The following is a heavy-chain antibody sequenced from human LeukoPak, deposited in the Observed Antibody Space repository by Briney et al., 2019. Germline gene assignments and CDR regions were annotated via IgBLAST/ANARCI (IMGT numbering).Heavy chain of an antibody. CDR1: GFTFSSYS. CDR3: ARDRGMVRGVQGY. D-gene: IGHD3-10*01. J-gene: IGHJ4*02. CDR2: ISSSSSYI. Sequence: GGSLRLSCAASGFTFSSYSMNWVRQAPGKGLEWVSSISSSSSYIYYADSVKGRFTISRDNAKNSLYLQMNGPRAEDTAVYYCARDRGMVRGVQGYWGQGTLVTVSS. V-gene: IGHV3-21*01.